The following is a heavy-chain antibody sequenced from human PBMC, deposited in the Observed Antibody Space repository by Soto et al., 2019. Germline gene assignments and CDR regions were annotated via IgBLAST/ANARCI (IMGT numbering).Heavy chain of an antibody. D-gene: IGHD3-10*01. CDR2: ISAYYGNT. J-gene: IGHJ4*02. Sequence: QVQLVQSGAEVKKPGASVKVSCKASGYTFSSYGISWVRQAPGQGLEWVGWISAYYGNTNYAQNFQGRVTMNTDTSTSPDYVELRSLRSDDTAVYYCARDRTLDRGFIVWLFDFWGQGTLVTVSS. CDR3: ARDRTLDRGFIVWLFDF. V-gene: IGHV1-18*01. CDR1: GYTFSSYG.